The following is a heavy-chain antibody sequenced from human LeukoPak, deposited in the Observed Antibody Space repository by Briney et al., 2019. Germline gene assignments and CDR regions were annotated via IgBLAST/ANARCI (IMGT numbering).Heavy chain of an antibody. V-gene: IGHV3-30-3*01. CDR1: GFTFSSYA. CDR2: ISYDGSNK. Sequence: PGGSLRLSCAASGFTFSSYAMHWVRQAPGKGLEWVAVISYDGSNKYYADSVKGRFTISRDNSKNTLYLQMNSLRAEDTAAYYCASPEGLWGQGTMVTVSS. CDR3: ASPEGL. J-gene: IGHJ3*01.